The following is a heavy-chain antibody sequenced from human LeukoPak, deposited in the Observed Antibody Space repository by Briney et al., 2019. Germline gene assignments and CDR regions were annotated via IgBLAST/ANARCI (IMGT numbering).Heavy chain of an antibody. V-gene: IGHV1-18*01. CDR3: ARDRAIFPRFSGYGMDV. Sequence: ASVKVSCKASGYTFTSYGIIWVRQAPGQGLEWMGWISAYNGNTNYAQKLQGRVTMTTDTSTSTAYMELRSLRSDDTAVYYCARDRAIFPRFSGYGMDVWGQGTTVTVSS. CDR2: ISAYNGNT. D-gene: IGHD3-9*01. J-gene: IGHJ6*02. CDR1: GYTFTSYG.